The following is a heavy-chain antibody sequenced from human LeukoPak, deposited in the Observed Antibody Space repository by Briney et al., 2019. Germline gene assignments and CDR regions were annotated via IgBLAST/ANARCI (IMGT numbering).Heavy chain of an antibody. CDR1: GFTFSSYS. CDR3: ARDSTDFDC. J-gene: IGHJ4*02. CDR2: ISSISSYI. Sequence: GGSLRLSCAASGFTFSSYSMNWVRQAPGKGLEWVSSISSISSYIYYADSVKDRFTISRDNAKNSLYLQMNSLRAEDTAVYYCARDSTDFDCWGQGTLVTVSS. V-gene: IGHV3-21*01.